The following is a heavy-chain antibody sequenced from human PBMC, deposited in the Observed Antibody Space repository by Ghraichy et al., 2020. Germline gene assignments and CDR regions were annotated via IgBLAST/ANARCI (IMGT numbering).Heavy chain of an antibody. V-gene: IGHV3-48*03. CDR1: EFTVSSYD. J-gene: IGHJ4*02. CDR2: ISRSGTGT. Sequence: GGSLRLSCVVSEFTVSSYDMNWVRQAPGKGLEWVSYISRSGTGTYYADSVKGRFTISRDDAKNSLHLQMNSLRAEDTAVYYCARHKFDYWGQGTLVTVSS. CDR3: ARHKFDY.